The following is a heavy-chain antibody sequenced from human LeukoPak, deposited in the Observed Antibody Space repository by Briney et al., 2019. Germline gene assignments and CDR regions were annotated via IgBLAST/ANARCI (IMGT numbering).Heavy chain of an antibody. J-gene: IGHJ5*02. CDR2: IYPGDSDT. CDR3: ARISSSSVCSWFDP. D-gene: IGHD6-6*01. Sequence: GASLKISCKGSGYSFTSYWIGCVRQMPRKGLEWMGIIYPGDSDTRYSPSFQGQVTISADKSISTAYLQWSSLKASDTAMYYCARISSSSVCSWFDPWGQGTLVTVSS. CDR1: GYSFTSYW. V-gene: IGHV5-51*01.